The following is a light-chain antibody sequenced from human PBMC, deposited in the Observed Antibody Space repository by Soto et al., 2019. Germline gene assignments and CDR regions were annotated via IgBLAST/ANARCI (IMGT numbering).Light chain of an antibody. V-gene: IGLV2-8*01. CDR3: SSYAGSSYV. J-gene: IGLJ1*01. CDR2: EVS. CDR1: SSDVGGYNY. Sequence: QSALTQPPSASGSPGQSVTISCTGTSSDVGGYNYVSWYQQHPGKAPKLMIYEVSKRPSGVPDRFSGSKSGNTASLTVSGLQAEDEADYYCSSYAGSSYVFGTGTKPTVL.